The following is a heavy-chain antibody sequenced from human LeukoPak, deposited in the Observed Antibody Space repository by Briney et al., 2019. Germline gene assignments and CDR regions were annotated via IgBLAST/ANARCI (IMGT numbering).Heavy chain of an antibody. D-gene: IGHD5-24*01. V-gene: IGHV4-4*07. Sequence: TSETLSLTCTVSGGSISSYYWSWIRQPAGKGLEWIGRIYISGSTNYNPSLKSRVTMSVDTSKNQFSLKLSSVTAADTAVYYCARDEEGRDGRSFQHWGQGTLVTVSS. CDR3: ARDEEGRDGRSFQH. CDR2: IYISGST. CDR1: GGSISSYY. J-gene: IGHJ1*01.